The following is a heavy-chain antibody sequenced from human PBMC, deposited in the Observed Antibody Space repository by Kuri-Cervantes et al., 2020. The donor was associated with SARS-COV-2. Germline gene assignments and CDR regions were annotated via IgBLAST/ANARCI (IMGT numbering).Heavy chain of an antibody. CDR2: ISSSSSYI. J-gene: IGHJ4*02. Sequence: GALKISCAASGFTFSSYGMHWVRQAPGKGLEWVSSISSSSSYIYYADSVKGRFTISRDNAKNSLYLQMNSLRAEDTAVYYCARVTTVTEGYWGQGTLVTVSS. CDR3: ARVTTVTEGY. CDR1: GFTFSSYG. V-gene: IGHV3-21*01. D-gene: IGHD4-11*01.